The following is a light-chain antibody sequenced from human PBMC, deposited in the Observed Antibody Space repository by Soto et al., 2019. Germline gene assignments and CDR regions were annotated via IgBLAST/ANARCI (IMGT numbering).Light chain of an antibody. CDR1: QSVSSSY. CDR3: QQYGGSPQT. J-gene: IGKJ1*01. Sequence: EIVLTQSPGTLSSSPGERATLSCRASQSVSSSYLAWYQQKPGQAPRLLIYGASSRATGIPDRFSGSGSGTDFTLTISRLEPEDFAVYYCQQYGGSPQTFGQGTKVDIK. V-gene: IGKV3-20*01. CDR2: GAS.